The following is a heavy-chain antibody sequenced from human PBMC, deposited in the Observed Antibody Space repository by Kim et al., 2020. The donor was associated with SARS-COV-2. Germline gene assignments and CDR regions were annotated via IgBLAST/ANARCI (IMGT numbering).Heavy chain of an antibody. V-gene: IGHV3-21*01. CDR2: ISSSSSYI. D-gene: IGHD6-19*01. CDR3: ARDGYSSGWYAELMYAFDI. CDR1: GFTFSSYS. J-gene: IGHJ3*02. Sequence: GGSLRLSCAASGFTFSSYSMNWVRQAPGKGLEWVSSISSSSSYIYYADSVKGRFTISRDNAKNSLYLQMNSLRAEDTAVYYCARDGYSSGWYAELMYAFDIWGQGTMVTVSS.